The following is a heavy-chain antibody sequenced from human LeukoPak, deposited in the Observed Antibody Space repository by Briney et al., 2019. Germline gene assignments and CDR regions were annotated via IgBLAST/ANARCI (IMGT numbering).Heavy chain of an antibody. Sequence: SETLSLTCTVSGGSLNTYYWSWIRQSPGKGLEWIAFIYYTGSAQYNPSLKSRVTISVDTSKNQFSLKLSSVTAADTAVYYCARWGYYDSSPEGNWFDPWGQGTLVTVSS. D-gene: IGHD3-22*01. J-gene: IGHJ5*02. V-gene: IGHV4-59*12. CDR3: ARWGYYDSSPEGNWFDP. CDR2: IYYTGSA. CDR1: GGSLNTYY.